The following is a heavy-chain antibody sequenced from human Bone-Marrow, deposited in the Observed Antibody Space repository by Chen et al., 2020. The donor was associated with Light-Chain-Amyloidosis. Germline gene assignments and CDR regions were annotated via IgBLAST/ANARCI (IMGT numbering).Heavy chain of an antibody. CDR2: ISYDGCRV. D-gene: IGHD3-10*01. CDR3: ARERDGRGLDY. J-gene: IGHJ4*02. Sequence: VESGGGVVQPGRSLRLSCAASGFTFSSYAMYWVRQAPGKGLEWLAFISYDGCRVSYAGSLKGRFTISRDQSKRKLYLQMNSLGPEDTALYYCARERDGRGLDYWGQGTLVSVST. V-gene: IGHV3-30*03. CDR1: GFTFSSYA.